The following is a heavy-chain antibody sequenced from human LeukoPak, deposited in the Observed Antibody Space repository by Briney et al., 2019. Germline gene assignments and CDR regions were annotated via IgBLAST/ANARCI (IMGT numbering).Heavy chain of an antibody. D-gene: IGHD4-11*01. J-gene: IGHJ6*03. V-gene: IGHV1-8*03. CDR2: MNPNSGNT. CDR3: ARASGSNYYYYYYYMDV. Sequence: GASVKVSCKASGYTFTSYAINWVRQAPGQGLEWMGWMNPNSGNTGYAQKFQGRVTITRNTSISTAYMELSSLRSEDTAVYYCARASGSNYYYYYYYMDVWGKGTTVTVSS. CDR1: GYTFTSYA.